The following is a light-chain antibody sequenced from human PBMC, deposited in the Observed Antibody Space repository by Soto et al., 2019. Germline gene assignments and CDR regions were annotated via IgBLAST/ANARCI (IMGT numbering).Light chain of an antibody. J-gene: IGLJ2*01. CDR2: GTT. V-gene: IGLV1-40*01. CDR1: GSNIGACYD. CDR3: QSYDTRLTAWI. Sequence: QSVLTQPPSVSGAPGQRVTITCSGSGSNIGACYDVHWYQHVPGMPPRLLIFGTTNRPSIVPDRFSGSKSGTSASLAIPGIQAEDEADYYCQSYDTRLTAWIFGGGTKVTVL.